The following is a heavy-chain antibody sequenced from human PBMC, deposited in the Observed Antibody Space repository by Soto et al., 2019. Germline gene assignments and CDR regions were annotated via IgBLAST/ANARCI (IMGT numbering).Heavy chain of an antibody. CDR3: AKALTMASPNWFDP. CDR2: IIPIFGTA. D-gene: IGHD3-10*01. V-gene: IGHV1-69*01. J-gene: IGHJ5*02. CDR1: GGPFSTYA. Sequence: QLVQSGAEVKKPGSSVKVSCKASGGPFSTYAISWVRQAPGQGLEWMGGIIPIFGTANYAQRFLGRVTISADDSTSTAYMGLRSRTSDDTAVYYCAKALTMASPNWFDPWGQGTQVTVSS.